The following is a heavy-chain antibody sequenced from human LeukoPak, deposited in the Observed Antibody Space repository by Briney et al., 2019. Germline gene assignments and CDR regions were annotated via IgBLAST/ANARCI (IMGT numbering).Heavy chain of an antibody. D-gene: IGHD4-17*01. CDR3: ARGGTTTGGMDV. J-gene: IGHJ6*02. CDR1: GGSISSGGYS. Sequence: IPSETLSLTCAVSGGSISSGGYSWSWIRQPPGKGLEWIGYIYHSGSTYYNPSLKSRVTISVDRSKNQFSLKLSSVTAADTAVYYCARGGTTTGGMDVWGQGTTVTASS. CDR2: IYHSGST. V-gene: IGHV4-30-2*01.